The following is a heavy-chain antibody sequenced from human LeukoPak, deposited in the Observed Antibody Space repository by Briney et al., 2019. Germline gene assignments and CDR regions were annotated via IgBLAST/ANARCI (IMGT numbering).Heavy chain of an antibody. CDR1: GGSISSYY. D-gene: IGHD6-13*01. J-gene: IGHJ4*02. CDR2: IYTSGST. V-gene: IGHV4-4*07. Sequence: PSETLSLTCTVSGGSISSYYWSWIRQPAGKGPEWIGRIYTSGSTNYNPSLKSRVTMSVDTSKNQLSLKLSSVTAADTAVYYCARVGVAAGFDYWGQGTLVTVSS. CDR3: ARVGVAAGFDY.